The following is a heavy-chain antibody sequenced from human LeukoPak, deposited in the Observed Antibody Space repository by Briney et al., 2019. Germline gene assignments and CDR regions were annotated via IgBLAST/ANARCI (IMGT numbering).Heavy chain of an antibody. V-gene: IGHV3-30*03. CDR2: ISDDGERK. CDR3: ARDRVVVVPAAIFDY. D-gene: IGHD2-2*01. CDR1: GFTFSNYY. J-gene: IGHJ4*02. Sequence: GGSLRLSCVASGFTFSNYYMHWVRQAPGKGLEWVAIISDDGERKFYADSVRGRITISRDKSKNTLYLQMNSLRAEDTAVYYCARDRVVVVPAAIFDYWGQGTLVTVSS.